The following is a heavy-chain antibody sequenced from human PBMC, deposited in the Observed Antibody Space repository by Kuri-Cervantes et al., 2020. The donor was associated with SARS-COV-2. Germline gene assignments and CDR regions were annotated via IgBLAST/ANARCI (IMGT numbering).Heavy chain of an antibody. D-gene: IGHD3-16*01. CDR1: GGSISSHY. J-gene: IGHJ5*02. CDR2: IYYSGST. Sequence: SETLSLTCTVSGGSISSHYWSWIRQPPGKGLEWIGYIYYSGSTNYDPSLKSRVTISVDTSKNQFSLKLSSVTAADTAVYYCARGEAGRGWFDPWGQGTLVTDSS. V-gene: IGHV4-59*11. CDR3: ARGEAGRGWFDP.